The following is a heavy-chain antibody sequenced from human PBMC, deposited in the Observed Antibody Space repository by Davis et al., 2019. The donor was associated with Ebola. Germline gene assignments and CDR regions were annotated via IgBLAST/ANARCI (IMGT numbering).Heavy chain of an antibody. CDR3: ARGSYAGPANWFDP. Sequence: SVKVSCKASGGTFSSYAISWVRQAPGQGLEWMGGIIPIFGTANYAQKFQGRVTMTRNTSISTAYMELSSLRSEDTAVYYCARGSYAGPANWFDPWGQGTLVTVSS. D-gene: IGHD4-23*01. J-gene: IGHJ5*02. CDR2: IIPIFGTA. V-gene: IGHV1-69*05. CDR1: GGTFSSYA.